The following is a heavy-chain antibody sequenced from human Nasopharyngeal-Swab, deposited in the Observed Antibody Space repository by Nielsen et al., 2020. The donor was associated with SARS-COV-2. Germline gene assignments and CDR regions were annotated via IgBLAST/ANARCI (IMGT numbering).Heavy chain of an antibody. CDR2: IVPIVDVA. V-gene: IGHV1-69*04. J-gene: IGHJ4*02. D-gene: IGHD5-24*01. CDR3: ATAKRHRRWMATHDY. Sequence: SVKVSCKASNYTFTSYGISWVRQAPGQGLEWMGRIVPIVDVANYAQKFQGRVTITADRVTTTAYMELSSLRSEDTAVYYCATAKRHRRWMATHDYWGQGTLVTVSS. CDR1: NYTFTSYG.